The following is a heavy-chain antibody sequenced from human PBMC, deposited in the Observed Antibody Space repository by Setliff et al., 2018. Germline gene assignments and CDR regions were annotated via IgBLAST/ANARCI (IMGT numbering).Heavy chain of an antibody. CDR2: ISWNGGRT. J-gene: IGHJ5*02. D-gene: IGHD6-19*01. CDR1: GFTFNNYA. V-gene: IGHV3-20*04. CDR3: ARDLEVAVASGHCFDP. Sequence: PGGSLRLSCAASGFTFNNYAMAWVRQAPGKGLEWVSDISWNGGRTNYADSVKGRFTISRDNAKNFLHLQMNSLRGDDTAFYYCARDLEVAVASGHCFDPWGQGTLVTVSS.